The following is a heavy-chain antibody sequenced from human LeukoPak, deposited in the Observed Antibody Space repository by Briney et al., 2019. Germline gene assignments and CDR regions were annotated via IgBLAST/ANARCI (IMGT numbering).Heavy chain of an antibody. J-gene: IGHJ4*02. CDR2: VWFDGTKR. D-gene: IGHD3-22*01. V-gene: IGHV3-33*06. CDR3: AKDSAFNYDSSGYADY. CDR1: GFNLDGYG. Sequence: GRSLRLSCAASGFNLDGYGMHWVRQTPGKGLEWVAVVWFDGTKRDYAESVKGRFTISRDNSKNTVYLEMNRLRVGDTAIYYCAKDSAFNYDSSGYADYWGQGTLVIVSS.